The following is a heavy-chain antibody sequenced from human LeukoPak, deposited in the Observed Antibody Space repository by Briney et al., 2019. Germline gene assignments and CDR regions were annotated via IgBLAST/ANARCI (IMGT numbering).Heavy chain of an antibody. D-gene: IGHD1-26*01. CDR2: INPNSGTT. Sequence: ASLKVSCKASGYSFTCYYIHWVRQAPGQGLEWMGYINPNSGTTEYEQNFQGRLTMTRDTSISTTYMDLISLTSDDTAVYYCASSGSYRGRFDYWGQGTLVTVSS. CDR1: GYSFTCYY. CDR3: ASSGSYRGRFDY. J-gene: IGHJ4*02. V-gene: IGHV1-2*02.